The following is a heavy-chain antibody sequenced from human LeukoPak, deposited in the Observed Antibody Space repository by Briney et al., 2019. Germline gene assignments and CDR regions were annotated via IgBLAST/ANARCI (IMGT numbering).Heavy chain of an antibody. Sequence: PSETLSLTCAVSGGSISSGGYSWSWLRQPPGKGLEWIGYIYHSGSTYYNPSLKSRVTISVDMSKNQFSLKLSSVTAADTAVYYCARSRAAASFFDYWGQGTLVTVSS. V-gene: IGHV4-30-2*01. J-gene: IGHJ4*02. CDR1: GGSISSGGYS. D-gene: IGHD6-13*01. CDR3: ARSRAAASFFDY. CDR2: IYHSGST.